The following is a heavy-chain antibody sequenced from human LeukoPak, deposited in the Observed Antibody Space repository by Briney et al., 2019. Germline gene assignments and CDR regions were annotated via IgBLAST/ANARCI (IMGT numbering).Heavy chain of an antibody. V-gene: IGHV1-69*05. CDR1: GGTFSSYA. CDR3: ARPARSCSGGSCHTLYFDY. D-gene: IGHD2-15*01. Sequence: SVKVSCKASGGTFSSYAISWVRQAPGQGLEWMGRIIPIFGTANYAQKFQGRVTITKAESTSTAYMELSSLRSEDTAVYYCARPARSCSGGSCHTLYFDYWGQGTLVTVSS. CDR2: IIPIFGTA. J-gene: IGHJ4*02.